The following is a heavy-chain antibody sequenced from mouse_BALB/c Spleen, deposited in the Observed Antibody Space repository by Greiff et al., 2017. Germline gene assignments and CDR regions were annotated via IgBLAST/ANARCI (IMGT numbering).Heavy chain of an antibody. CDR3: TRQDFSYGYAMDY. CDR2: IDPANGNT. Sequence: EVKLMESGAELVKPGASVKLSCTASGFNIKDTYMHWVKQRPEQGLEWIGRIDPANGNTKYDPKFQGKATITADTSSNTAYLQLSSLTSEDTAVYYCTRQDFSYGYAMDYWGQGASVTVSS. J-gene: IGHJ4*01. CDR1: GFNIKDTY. D-gene: IGHD1-1*01. V-gene: IGHV14-3*02.